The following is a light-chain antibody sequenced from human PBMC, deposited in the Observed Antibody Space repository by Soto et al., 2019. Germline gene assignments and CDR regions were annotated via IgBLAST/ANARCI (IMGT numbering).Light chain of an antibody. Sequence: EIVLTQSPGTLSVSPGERATLSCRASQSVSSNLAWFQHKPGQAPRLLIFAASTRASGVPARLSGSGSGTDFILPITSLQSDDFAVSYCQQFWHWPRTFGQGTKGDIK. J-gene: IGKJ1*01. CDR2: AAS. V-gene: IGKV3-15*01. CDR3: QQFWHWPRT. CDR1: QSVSSN.